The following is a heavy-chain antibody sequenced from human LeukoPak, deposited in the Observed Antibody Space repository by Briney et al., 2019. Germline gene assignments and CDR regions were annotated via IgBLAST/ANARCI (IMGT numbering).Heavy chain of an antibody. J-gene: IGHJ4*02. Sequence: GGSLRLSCAASGFTFSSYAMHWVRQAPGKGLEWVAVISYDGSNKYYADSVKGRFTISRDNSKNTLYLQMNSLRAEDTAVYYCARDFGALYNTAMVQVWGQGTLVTVSS. CDR1: GFTFSSYA. D-gene: IGHD5-18*01. V-gene: IGHV3-30-3*01. CDR3: ARDFGALYNTAMVQV. CDR2: ISYDGSNK.